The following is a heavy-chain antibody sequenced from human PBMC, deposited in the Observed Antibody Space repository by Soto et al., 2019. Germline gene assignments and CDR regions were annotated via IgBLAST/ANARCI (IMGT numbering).Heavy chain of an antibody. Sequence: QLQLQESGPGLVKPSETLSLTCTVSGGSISSSSYYWGWIRQPPGKGLEWIGSIYYSGSTYYNPSLKSRVTISVDTSKIQFSLKLSSVTAADTAVYYCARHGGPIVVVVAATPWWFDPWGQGTLVTVSS. CDR1: GGSISSSSYY. J-gene: IGHJ5*02. D-gene: IGHD2-15*01. CDR3: ARHGGPIVVVVAATPWWFDP. V-gene: IGHV4-39*01. CDR2: IYYSGST.